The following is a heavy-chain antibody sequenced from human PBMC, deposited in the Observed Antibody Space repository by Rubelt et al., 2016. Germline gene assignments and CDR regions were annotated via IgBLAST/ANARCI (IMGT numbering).Heavy chain of an antibody. Sequence: LRLSCAASGFTFSSYGMHWVRQAPGKGLEWVAVISYDGSNKYYADSVKGRFTISRDNSKNTLYLQMNSLRAEDTAVYYCARDQRDYGARRDNWFDPWGQGTLVTVSS. J-gene: IGHJ5*02. V-gene: IGHV3-30*03. CDR2: ISYDGSNK. CDR1: GFTFSSYG. CDR3: ARDQRDYGARRDNWFDP. D-gene: IGHD4-17*01.